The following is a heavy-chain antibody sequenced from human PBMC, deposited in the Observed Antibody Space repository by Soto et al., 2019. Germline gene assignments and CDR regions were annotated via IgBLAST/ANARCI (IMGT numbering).Heavy chain of an antibody. D-gene: IGHD1-7*01. Sequence: QKYLVESGGGVVQPGGSLRLSCVASGSIFSGYGMHWVRQAPGKGLEWVAVIWSDGSNKYYADSVKGRFTISRDNSKNMLYLQMDSLRAEDTAVYYCARDGIGGTVFRGFCDYLGQGTLVTGSS. CDR3: ARDGIGGTVFRGFCDY. CDR2: IWSDGSNK. CDR1: GSIFSGYG. J-gene: IGHJ4*02. V-gene: IGHV3-33*01.